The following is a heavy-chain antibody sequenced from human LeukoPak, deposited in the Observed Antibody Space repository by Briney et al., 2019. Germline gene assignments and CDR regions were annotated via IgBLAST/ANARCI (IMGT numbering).Heavy chain of an antibody. CDR3: ARGLSGSYHYFDY. CDR1: GFTVSSNY. V-gene: IGHV3-53*01. CDR2: IYSGGST. D-gene: IGHD1-26*01. Sequence: GGSLRLSCAVSGFTVSSNYMSWVRQAPGKGLEWVSVIYSGGSTYYADSVKGRFTISRDSSKNTLYLQVNSLRAEDTAVYYCARGLSGSYHYFDYWGQGTLVTVSS. J-gene: IGHJ4*02.